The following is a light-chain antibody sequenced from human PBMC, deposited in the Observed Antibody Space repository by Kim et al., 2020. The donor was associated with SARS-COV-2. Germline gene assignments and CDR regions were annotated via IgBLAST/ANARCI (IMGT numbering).Light chain of an antibody. J-gene: IGKJ4*01. CDR3: QQRSNWRT. V-gene: IGKV3-11*01. CDR2: DAS. CDR1: QSVSSY. Sequence: SLSPGERATLPCRASQSVSSYLAWYQQKPGQAPRLLIYDASNRATGIPARFSGRGSGTDFTLTSSSLEPEDFAVYYCQQRSNWRTFGGGTKVDIK.